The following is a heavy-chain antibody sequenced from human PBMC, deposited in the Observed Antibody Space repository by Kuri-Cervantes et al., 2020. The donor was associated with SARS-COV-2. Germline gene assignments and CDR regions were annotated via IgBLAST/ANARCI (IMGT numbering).Heavy chain of an antibody. CDR2: IYHSGST. CDR3: ARDLPSDYTYCYYYMDV. CDR1: GYSISSGYY. V-gene: IGHV4-38-2*02. D-gene: IGHD4/OR15-4a*01. Sequence: SETLSLTCTVSGYSISSGYYWGWIRQPPGKGLEWIGSIYHSGSTYYNPSLKSRVTISVDTSKNQFSLKLSSVTAADTAVYYCARDLPSDYTYCYYYMDVWGKGTTVTVSS. J-gene: IGHJ6*03.